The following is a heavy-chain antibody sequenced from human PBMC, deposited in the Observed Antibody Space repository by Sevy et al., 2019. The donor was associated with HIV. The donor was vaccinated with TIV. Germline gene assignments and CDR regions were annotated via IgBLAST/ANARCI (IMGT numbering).Heavy chain of an antibody. V-gene: IGHV3-21*05. J-gene: IGHJ4*02. D-gene: IGHD3-10*01. CDR2: ISTGTDHI. CDR1: GFTFSAYS. CDR3: VRRGVDAYNVYFDL. Sequence: GGSPRLSCTASGFTFSAYSMNWVRQAPGKGLEWLSYISTGTDHIYYADSAKGRFTISRDDAKKSVYLEMKSLRDQDTALYYCVRRGVDAYNVYFDLWGQGTLVTVSS.